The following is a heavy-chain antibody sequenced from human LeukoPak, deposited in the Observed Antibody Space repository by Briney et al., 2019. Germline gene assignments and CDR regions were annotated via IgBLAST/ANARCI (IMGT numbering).Heavy chain of an antibody. CDR2: IYGSCGST. Sequence: GGSLRLSCAASGFTFCSYAMSRVREAPGKGLEWVSDIYGSCGSTYYADSVKGRFTISRDNSKNTLYLQMNSLRAEDTAVYYCAKDSGSGSFRAFDIWGQGTMVTVSS. V-gene: IGHV3-23*01. CDR1: GFTFCSYA. J-gene: IGHJ3*02. D-gene: IGHD1-26*01. CDR3: AKDSGSGSFRAFDI.